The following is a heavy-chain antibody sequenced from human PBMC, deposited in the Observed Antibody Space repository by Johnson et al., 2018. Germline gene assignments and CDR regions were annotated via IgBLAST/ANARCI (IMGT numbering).Heavy chain of an antibody. Sequence: QVQLVQSGGGVVQPGRSLRLSCAASGFTFSSYGMHWVRQAPGKGLEWVAVIWYDGSNKYYPGSVKGRFTIYRENAKNSLFLQMNSLRAGDTALYYCGRATPRVKARWFGEEDYYYGMGGWGQGTTVTVSS. CDR1: GFTFSSYG. J-gene: IGHJ6*02. CDR2: IWYDGSNK. D-gene: IGHD3-10*01. V-gene: IGHV3-33*08. CDR3: GRATPRVKARWFGEEDYYYGMGG.